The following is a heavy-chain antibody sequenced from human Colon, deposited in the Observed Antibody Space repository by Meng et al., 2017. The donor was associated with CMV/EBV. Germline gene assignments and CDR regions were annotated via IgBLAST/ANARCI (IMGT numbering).Heavy chain of an antibody. CDR2: IRDKGMSDAT. CDR3: VRPFYGTSWFSHFAMDV. Sequence: GGSLRLSCAASGLNVRDSVFHWVRQSSGKGLEWIGLIRDKGMSDATVYAASVKGRFTISRDGLKKTAYLQMDGLKTEDTAVYYCVRPFYGTSWFSHFAMDVWGQGTTVTVSS. J-gene: IGHJ6*02. D-gene: IGHD2-2*01. V-gene: IGHV3-73*01. CDR1: GLNVRDSV.